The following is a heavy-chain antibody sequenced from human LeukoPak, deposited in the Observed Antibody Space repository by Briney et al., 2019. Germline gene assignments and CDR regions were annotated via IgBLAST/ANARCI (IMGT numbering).Heavy chain of an antibody. CDR2: IIPIFSAA. CDR1: GGTFSSYA. V-gene: IGHV1-69*01. D-gene: IGHD5-24*01. CDR3: ASEAERWLQSYDAFDI. J-gene: IGHJ3*02. Sequence: SVKVSCKASGGTFSSYAITWVRQAPGHGVEWVGGIIPIFSAANYAQKFQGRVTITADESTSTAYVELSSLRSEDTAVYYCASEAERWLQSYDAFDIWGQGTMVTVSS.